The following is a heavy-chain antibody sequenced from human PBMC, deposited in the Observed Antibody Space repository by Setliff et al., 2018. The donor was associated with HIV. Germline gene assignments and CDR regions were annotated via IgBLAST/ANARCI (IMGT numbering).Heavy chain of an antibody. Sequence: SETLSLTCTVSGASITSHYWSWIRQSPGRELEWIGYIYSTGSTNYNPSFQSRVSISMVASKNKFSLKVTSVTSADTAVYYCAKGAGFYGDYTFDYWGQGNLVTVS. J-gene: IGHJ4*02. V-gene: IGHV4-59*11. CDR1: GASITSHY. D-gene: IGHD4-17*01. CDR2: IYSTGST. CDR3: AKGAGFYGDYTFDY.